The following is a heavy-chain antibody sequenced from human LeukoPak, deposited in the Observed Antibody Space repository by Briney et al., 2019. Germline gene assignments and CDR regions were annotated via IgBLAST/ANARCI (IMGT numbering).Heavy chain of an antibody. J-gene: IGHJ6*02. CDR1: GFTFSSYS. CDR3: ARDVTPSVAGYYYYYGMDV. CDR2: VSSGSSYI. Sequence: GGSLRLSCAASGFTFSSYSMNWVRQAPGKGLEWVSSVSSGSSYIYYADSVKGRFTISRDNAKNSLYLQMNSLRAEDTAVYYCARDVTPSVAGYYYYYGMDVWGQGTTVTVSS. V-gene: IGHV3-21*01. D-gene: IGHD6-19*01.